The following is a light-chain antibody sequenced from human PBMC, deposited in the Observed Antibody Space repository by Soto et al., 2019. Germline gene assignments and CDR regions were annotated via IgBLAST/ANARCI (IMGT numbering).Light chain of an antibody. Sequence: EIVLTQSPGTLSFSPGERATLSCRASQSVSSDYLAWYQQKPGQAPMLLIYGASSRATGIPDRFSGSGSGTDFTLTVSRLEPADFAVFYCQQYGSSPPTFGQGTKVEIK. J-gene: IGKJ2*01. V-gene: IGKV3-20*01. CDR3: QQYGSSPPT. CDR1: QSVSSDY. CDR2: GAS.